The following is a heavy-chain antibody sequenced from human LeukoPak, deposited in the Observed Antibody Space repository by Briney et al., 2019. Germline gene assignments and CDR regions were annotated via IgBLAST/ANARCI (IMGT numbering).Heavy chain of an antibody. CDR2: IHSSGDT. D-gene: IGHD4-17*01. V-gene: IGHV4-61*02. CDR1: GGSISSGNYY. J-gene: IGHJ4*02. CDR3: ARLPPTRYGDYGYYFDY. Sequence: SQTLSLTCTVSGGSISSGNYYWSWIRRPAGKGLEWIGRIHSSGDTNYNPTLKSRVTISLDTSKKKFSLNLSSVTAADTAVYYCARLPPTRYGDYGYYFDYWGQGTLVTVSP.